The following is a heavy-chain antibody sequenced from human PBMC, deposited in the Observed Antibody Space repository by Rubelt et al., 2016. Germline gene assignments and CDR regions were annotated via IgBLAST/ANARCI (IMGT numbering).Heavy chain of an antibody. CDR1: GYSISSGYY. CDR3: ARDWGNHDAFDS. V-gene: IGHV4-38-2*02. CDR2: IYHSGST. D-gene: IGHD3-16*01. Sequence: QVQLQESGPGLVKPSETLSLTCTVSGYSISSGYYWGWIRQPPGKGLEWIGSIYHSGSTYYNPSLKSRVTISVDTYKNQFSLKLSSVTAADTAVYYCARDWGNHDAFDSWGQGTMVTVSS. J-gene: IGHJ3*02.